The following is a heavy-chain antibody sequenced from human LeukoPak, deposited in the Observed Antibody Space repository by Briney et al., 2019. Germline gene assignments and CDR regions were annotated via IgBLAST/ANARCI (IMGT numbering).Heavy chain of an antibody. CDR3: ARGSPPGVTRPVYFDY. Sequence: ASVKVSCKASGYTFTSYYMHWVRQAPGQGLEWMGIINPSGGSTSYAQKFQGRVTMTRDTSTSTVYMELSSLRSEDTAVYYCARGSPPGVTRPVYFDYWGQGTLVTVSS. CDR1: GYTFTSYY. CDR2: INPSGGST. D-gene: IGHD5-18*01. V-gene: IGHV1-46*01. J-gene: IGHJ4*02.